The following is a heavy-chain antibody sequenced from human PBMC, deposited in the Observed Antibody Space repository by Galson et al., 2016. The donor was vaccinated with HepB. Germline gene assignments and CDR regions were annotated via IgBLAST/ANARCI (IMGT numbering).Heavy chain of an antibody. Sequence: SLSLSCATSGFTFSNYAMSWVRQAPGKGLEWVSTIYGSGGSTFHADSVKGRFTISRDNSTHTLYLQMSGLRAEDTAVDYCAKVGHACCNTYFAHAYYFVYWGQGNLVTVSS. D-gene: IGHD2/OR15-2a*01. CDR2: IYGSGGST. CDR3: AKVGHACCNTYFAHAYYFVY. J-gene: IGHJ4*02. V-gene: IGHV3-23*01. CDR1: GFTFSNYA.